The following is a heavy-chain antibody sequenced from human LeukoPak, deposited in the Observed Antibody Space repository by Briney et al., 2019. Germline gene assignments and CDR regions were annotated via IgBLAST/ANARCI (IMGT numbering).Heavy chain of an antibody. V-gene: IGHV4-30-4*01. CDR1: GGSISSGDYY. CDR2: IYYSGST. D-gene: IGHD3-22*01. J-gene: IGHJ4*02. Sequence: SQTLSLTCTVSGGSISSGDYYWSWIRQPPGKGLEWIGYIYYSGSTYYNPSLKSRVTISVDASKNQFSLKLSSVTAADTAVYYCARDNAGEYDSSGYYYNFDYWGQGTLVTVSS. CDR3: ARDNAGEYDSSGYYYNFDY.